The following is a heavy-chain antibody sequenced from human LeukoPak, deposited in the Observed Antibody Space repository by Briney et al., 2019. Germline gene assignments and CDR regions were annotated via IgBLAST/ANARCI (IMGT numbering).Heavy chain of an antibody. CDR3: ARGPYNWNDQDYYYGMDV. CDR2: IIPIFGTA. CDR1: GGTFSSYA. J-gene: IGHJ6*04. V-gene: IGHV1-69*06. Sequence: GASVKVSCKASGGTFSSYAISWVRQAPGQGREGMGGIIPIFGTANYAQKFQGRVTITAGKSTSTAYMELSSLRSEDTAVYYCARGPYNWNDQDYYYGMDVWGKGTTVTVSS. D-gene: IGHD1-1*01.